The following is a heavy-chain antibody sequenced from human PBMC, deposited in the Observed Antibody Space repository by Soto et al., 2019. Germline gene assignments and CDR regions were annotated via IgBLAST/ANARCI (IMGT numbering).Heavy chain of an antibody. CDR2: INPSGGST. J-gene: IGHJ4*02. V-gene: IGHV1-46*03. D-gene: IGHD2-2*01. CDR1: GYTFTSCY. Sequence: ASVKVSCKSSGYTFTSCYMHWVRQAPGQGLEWMGIINPSGGSTSYAQKFQGRVTMTRDTSTSTVYMELSSLRSEDTAVYYCARDRHYQLPSDYWGQGTLVTVSS. CDR3: ARDRHYQLPSDY.